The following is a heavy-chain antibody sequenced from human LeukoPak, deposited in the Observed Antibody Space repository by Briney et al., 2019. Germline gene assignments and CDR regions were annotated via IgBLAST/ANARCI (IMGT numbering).Heavy chain of an antibody. CDR3: ARHSRSGSGGYENAFDI. CDR2: IYSGGST. D-gene: IGHD5-12*01. V-gene: IGHV4-39*01. CDR1: GGSISSSSYY. J-gene: IGHJ3*02. Sequence: SETLSLTCTVSGGSISSSSYYWDWIRQSPGKGLEWIGNIYSGGSTYYTPSLKSRVTISVDTSKNQFSLKLSSVTDADTAIYFCARHSRSGSGGYENAFDIWGQGTMVTVSS.